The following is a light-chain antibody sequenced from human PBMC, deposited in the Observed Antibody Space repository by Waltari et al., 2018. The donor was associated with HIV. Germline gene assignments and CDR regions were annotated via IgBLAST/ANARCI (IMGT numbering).Light chain of an antibody. Sequence: QSALTQPPSASGSPGQSVAISCTGSSNDIGTSNFVSWYQHHPGKAPKLLIYYVTRRPPGIPDRFSGTKSGYTASLTVSDLQVEDEADYYCVSYTEKDTFLLFGGGTKLAV. V-gene: IGLV2-8*01. CDR2: YVT. CDR3: VSYTEKDTFLL. J-gene: IGLJ2*01. CDR1: SNDIGTSNF.